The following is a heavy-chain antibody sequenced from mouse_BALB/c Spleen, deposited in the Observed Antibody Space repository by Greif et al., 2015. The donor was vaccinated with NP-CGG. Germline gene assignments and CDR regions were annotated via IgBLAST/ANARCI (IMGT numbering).Heavy chain of an antibody. CDR3: TRDRY. Sequence: EVKLEESGGGLVKPGGSLKLSCAASGFTFSSYTMSWVRQTPEKRLEWVATISSGGSYTYYPDSVKGRFTISRDNAKNTLYLQMSSLKSEDTAMYYCTRDRYWGQGTLVTVSA. CDR2: ISSGGSYT. J-gene: IGHJ3*01. V-gene: IGHV5-6-4*01. CDR1: GFTFSSYT.